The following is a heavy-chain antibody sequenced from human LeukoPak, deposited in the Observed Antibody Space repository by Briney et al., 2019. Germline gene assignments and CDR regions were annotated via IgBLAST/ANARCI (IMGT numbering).Heavy chain of an antibody. J-gene: IGHJ4*02. V-gene: IGHV3-21*04. CDR2: ISSSSSYI. CDR3: ARRAGAYSHPYDY. CDR1: GFTFSSYS. Sequence: TGGSLRLSCAASGFTFSSYSMNWVRQAPGKGLEWVSSISSSSSYIYYADSVKGRFTISRDNAKNSLYLQMNSLRAEDTAVYYCARRAGAYSHPYDYWGQGTLVTVSS. D-gene: IGHD4/OR15-4a*01.